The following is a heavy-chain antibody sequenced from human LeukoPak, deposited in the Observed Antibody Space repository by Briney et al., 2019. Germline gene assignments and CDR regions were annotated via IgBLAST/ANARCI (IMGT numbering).Heavy chain of an antibody. CDR1: GFTFSSYW. CDR2: IKSRTDGGTT. Sequence: PGGSLRLSCAASGFTFSSYWMSWVRQAPGKGLEWVGRIKSRTDGGTTDYAAPVKGRFTISRDDSKNTLFLQMNSLKTEDTAVYYCIRYSTSDFDYWGQGTLVTVSS. CDR3: IRYSTSDFDY. V-gene: IGHV3-15*01. D-gene: IGHD6-13*01. J-gene: IGHJ4*02.